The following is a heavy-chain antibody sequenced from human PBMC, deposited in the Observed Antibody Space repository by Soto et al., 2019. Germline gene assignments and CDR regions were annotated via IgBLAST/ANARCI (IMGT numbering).Heavy chain of an antibody. D-gene: IGHD6-25*01. V-gene: IGHV5-51*02. J-gene: IGHJ3*02. CDR2: IYLGHSDT. CDR3: ARPGEAAGYDAFDT. Sequence: PGKGLVWMGFIYLGHSDTIYSPSFKGKVTISADISTSTAYLQWSSLKASDTALFYCARPGEAAGYDAFDTWGQGTRVT.